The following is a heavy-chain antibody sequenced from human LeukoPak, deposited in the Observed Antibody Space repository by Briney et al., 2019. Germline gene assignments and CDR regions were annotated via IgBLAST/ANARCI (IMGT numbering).Heavy chain of an antibody. CDR1: GFTFSSYS. V-gene: IGHV3-48*01. D-gene: IGHD3-3*01. CDR2: ISSSSSTI. Sequence: PGGSLRLSCAASGFTFSSYSMNWVRQAPGKGLEWVSYISSSSSTIYYADSVKGRFTVSRDNAKSSLYLQMNSLRAEDTAVYYCARETQYYDFWSGYYPYYFDYWGQGTLVTVSS. J-gene: IGHJ4*02. CDR3: ARETQYYDFWSGYYPYYFDY.